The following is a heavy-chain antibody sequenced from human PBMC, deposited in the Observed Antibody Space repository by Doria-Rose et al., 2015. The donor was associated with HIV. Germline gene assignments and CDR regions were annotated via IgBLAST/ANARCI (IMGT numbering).Heavy chain of an antibody. D-gene: IGHD6-13*01. Sequence: QESGPVLVKPTETLTLTCTVSGVSHSSPGMGVSWIRQPPGRALEWLANLFSDDERSYKTSLKSRLTISRDTSKSQVVLTMTDMGPVDTATYYCARIKSSRWYHKYYFDFWGQGTLVIVSA. V-gene: IGHV2-26*01. CDR3: ARIKSSRWYHKYYFDF. CDR2: LFSDDER. CDR1: GVSHSSPGMG. J-gene: IGHJ4*02.